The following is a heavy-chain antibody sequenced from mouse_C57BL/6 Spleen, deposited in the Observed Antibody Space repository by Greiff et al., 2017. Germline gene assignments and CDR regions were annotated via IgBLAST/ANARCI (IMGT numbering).Heavy chain of an antibody. Sequence: QVQLQQPGAELVKPGASVKLSCKASGYTFTSYWMHWVKQRPGQGLEWIGMIHPNSGSTNYNEKFKSKATLTVDKSSSTAYMQLSSLTSEDSAVYYGARALYYGNYCWYFGVWGTGATVTVSS. J-gene: IGHJ1*03. CDR3: ARALYYGNYCWYFGV. CDR1: GYTFTSYW. CDR2: IHPNSGST. D-gene: IGHD2-1*01. V-gene: IGHV1-64*01.